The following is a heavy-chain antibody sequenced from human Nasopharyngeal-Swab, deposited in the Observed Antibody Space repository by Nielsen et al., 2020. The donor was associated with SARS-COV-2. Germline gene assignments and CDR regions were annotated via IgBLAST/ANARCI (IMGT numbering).Heavy chain of an antibody. CDR2: ISSSSSYI. Sequence: GGSLRLSRAASGFTFSSYSMNWVRQAPGKGLEWVSSISSSSSYIYYADSVKGRFTISRDNAKNSLYLQMNSLRAEDTAVYYCARDRWGWLPIGDAFDIWGQGTMVTVSS. CDR3: ARDRWGWLPIGDAFDI. J-gene: IGHJ3*02. CDR1: GFTFSSYS. V-gene: IGHV3-21*01. D-gene: IGHD2-21*01.